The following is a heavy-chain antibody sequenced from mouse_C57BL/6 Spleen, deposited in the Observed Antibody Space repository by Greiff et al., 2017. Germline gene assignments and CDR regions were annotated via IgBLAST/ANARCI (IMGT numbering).Heavy chain of an antibody. CDR2: IYPSDSET. Sequence: VQLQQPGAELVRPGSSVKLSCKASGYTFTSYWMDWVKQRPGQGLEWIGNIYPSDSETHYNQKFKDKATLTVDKASSTAYMQLSSLTSEDSAVYYCERFYDYDRDYAMDYWGQGTSVTVAS. CDR3: ERFYDYDRDYAMDY. D-gene: IGHD2-4*01. V-gene: IGHV1-61*01. J-gene: IGHJ4*01. CDR1: GYTFTSYW.